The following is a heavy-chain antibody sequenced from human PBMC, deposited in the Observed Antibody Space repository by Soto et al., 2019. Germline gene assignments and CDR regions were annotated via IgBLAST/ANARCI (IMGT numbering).Heavy chain of an antibody. D-gene: IGHD6-13*01. Sequence: PSETLSLTCTVSGGSISSYYWSWIRQPPGKGLEWIGYIYYSGSTNYNPSLKSRVTISVDTSKDQFSLKLSSVTAADTAVYYCATGIAAAYFDYWGQGTLVTVSS. CDR3: ATGIAAAYFDY. CDR1: GGSISSYY. J-gene: IGHJ4*02. V-gene: IGHV4-59*01. CDR2: IYYSGST.